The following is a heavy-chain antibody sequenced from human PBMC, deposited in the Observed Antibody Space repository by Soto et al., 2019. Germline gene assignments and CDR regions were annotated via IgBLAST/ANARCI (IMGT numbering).Heavy chain of an antibody. Sequence: ASVKVSCKASGYTFTSYDINWGGQASGQGLEWMGWINPNSGNTGSAQKFQGRVTMTRNPSISTAYMELRALRSEDTAVYYCASDHTSQEFYYASDSYYFYGTDVGGQGITVTV. V-gene: IGHV1-8*01. CDR2: INPNSGNT. CDR3: ASDHTSQEFYYASDSYYFYGTDV. CDR1: GYTFTSYD. D-gene: IGHD3-10*01. J-gene: IGHJ6*02.